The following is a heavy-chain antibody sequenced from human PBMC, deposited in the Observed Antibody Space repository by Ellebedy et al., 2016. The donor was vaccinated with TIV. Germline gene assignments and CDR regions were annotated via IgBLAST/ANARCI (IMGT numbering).Heavy chain of an antibody. V-gene: IGHV3-30*02. CDR2: IQNDGRDT. Sequence: PGGSLRLSCATSASTFSSNAMHRVRPAPGKGLEWMAFIQNDGRDTFYANAVEGRFTISRDHSNTTLYLQMNSRRAEDTAVYYCAEETLSTRPFDSWGQGTLVTVSA. J-gene: IGHJ4*02. CDR3: AEETLSTRPFDS. CDR1: ASTFSSNA.